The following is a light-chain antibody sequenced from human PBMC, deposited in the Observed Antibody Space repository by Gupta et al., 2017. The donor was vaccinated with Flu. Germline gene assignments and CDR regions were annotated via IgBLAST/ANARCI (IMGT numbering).Light chain of an antibody. CDR1: ALSKQY. V-gene: IGLV3-25*02. J-gene: IGLJ3*02. Sequence: SYELTQSPSVSLSPGQTARITCSGDALSKQYTYWYQQKPGQASVLVIYRDTERPSGIPVRFSGSSSGTTVTLTISGVQAEDEADYYCQSADSSGTYWVFGGGAKVTVL. CDR3: QSADSSGTYWV. CDR2: RDT.